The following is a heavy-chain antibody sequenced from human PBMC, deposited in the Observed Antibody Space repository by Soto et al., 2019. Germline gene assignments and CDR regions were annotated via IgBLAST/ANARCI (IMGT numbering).Heavy chain of an antibody. V-gene: IGHV3-23*01. J-gene: IGHJ4*02. CDR1: EFTFDNYA. CDR2: ISGGGGST. D-gene: IGHD2-21*02. CDR3: ARPYTYYSSCAGDCYLQEY. Sequence: GGSLRLSCAASEFTFDNYAMTWVRQAPGKGLEWVSGISGGGGSTYYADSVKGRFTISRDNSKNTLYMQMNSLRDEDTAVYYCARPYTYYSSCAGDCYLQEYWGQGTLVTVSS.